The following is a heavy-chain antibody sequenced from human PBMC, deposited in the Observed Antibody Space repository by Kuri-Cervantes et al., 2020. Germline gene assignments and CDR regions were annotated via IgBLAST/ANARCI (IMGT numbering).Heavy chain of an antibody. CDR2: IIPIFGTA. Sequence: GGSLRLSCKASGGTFSSYAISWVRQAPGQGLEWMGGIIPIFGTANYAQKFQGRVTITADESTSTAYMELSSLRSEDTAVYYCARAYSSSWYNHSPEFGYWGQGTLVTVSS. V-gene: IGHV1-69*01. D-gene: IGHD6-13*01. CDR3: ARAYSSSWYNHSPEFGY. CDR1: GGTFSSYA. J-gene: IGHJ4*02.